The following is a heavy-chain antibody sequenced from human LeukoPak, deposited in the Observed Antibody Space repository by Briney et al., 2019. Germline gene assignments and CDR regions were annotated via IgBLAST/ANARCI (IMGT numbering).Heavy chain of an antibody. CDR3: AKRGVVIRVILVGFHKQAYYFDS. Sequence: PGGSLRLSCAVSGITLSNYGMSWVRQAPGKGLEWVAGISDSGGATNYADSVKGRFTISRDNRKSTLYLQMNSLRAEDTAVYFCAKRGVVIRVILVGFHKQAYYFDSWGQGALVTVSS. D-gene: IGHD3-22*01. V-gene: IGHV3-23*01. J-gene: IGHJ4*02. CDR2: ISDSGGAT. CDR1: GITLSNYG.